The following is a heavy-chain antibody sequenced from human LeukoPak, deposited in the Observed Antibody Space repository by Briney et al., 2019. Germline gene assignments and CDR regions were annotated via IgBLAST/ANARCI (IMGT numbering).Heavy chain of an antibody. V-gene: IGHV1-18*01. Sequence: ASVKVSCKASGYTFTSYGISWVRQAPGQGLEWMGWISAYNGNTNYAQKLQGRVTMTTDTSTSTAYMELRSLRSDDTAVYYCARARIVAAENYYYYYMDVWGKGTTVTVSS. CDR3: ARARIVAAENYYYYYMDV. CDR1: GYTFTSYG. CDR2: ISAYNGNT. D-gene: IGHD6-13*01. J-gene: IGHJ6*03.